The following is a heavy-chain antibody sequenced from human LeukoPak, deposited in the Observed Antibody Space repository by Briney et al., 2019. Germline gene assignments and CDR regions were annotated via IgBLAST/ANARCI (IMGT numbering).Heavy chain of an antibody. D-gene: IGHD6-13*01. Sequence: GASVKVSCKASGYTFTSYGISWVRQAPGQGLEWMGWISAYNGNTNYAQELQGRVTMTTDTSTSTAYMELRSLRSDDTAVYYCASIALEYSSSWYDPKYYFDYWGQGTLVTVSS. CDR1: GYTFTSYG. CDR2: ISAYNGNT. V-gene: IGHV1-18*01. J-gene: IGHJ4*02. CDR3: ASIALEYSSSWYDPKYYFDY.